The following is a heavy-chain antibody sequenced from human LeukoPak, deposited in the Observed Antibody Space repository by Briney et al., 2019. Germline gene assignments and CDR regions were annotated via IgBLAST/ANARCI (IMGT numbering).Heavy chain of an antibody. CDR2: ISYDGSNK. Sequence: PGSSLRLSCAPSAFTFSSYAMHSVRHPPGKGLEWQAVISYDGSNKYYAESVKGRFTISRDNSKNTLYLQMNSLRAEDTAVYYCARGQVLRFLEWLYYFDYWGQGTLVTVSS. J-gene: IGHJ4*02. CDR3: ARGQVLRFLEWLYYFDY. D-gene: IGHD3-3*01. V-gene: IGHV3-30-3*01. CDR1: AFTFSSYA.